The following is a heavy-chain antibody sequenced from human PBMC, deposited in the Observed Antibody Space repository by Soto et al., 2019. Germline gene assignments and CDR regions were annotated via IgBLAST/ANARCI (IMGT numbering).Heavy chain of an antibody. D-gene: IGHD2-15*01. CDR1: GGSISSSSYY. V-gene: IGHV4-39*01. J-gene: IGHJ4*02. CDR2: IYYSVST. Sequence: SETLPLTCTVSGGSISSSSYYLGWIRQPPGKGLEWIGSIYYSVSTYYNPSLKSRVTISVDTSKNQFSLRLSSVTAADTAVYYFARHQRSRAMVAATPDYWGQGTLVTVSS. CDR3: ARHQRSRAMVAATPDY.